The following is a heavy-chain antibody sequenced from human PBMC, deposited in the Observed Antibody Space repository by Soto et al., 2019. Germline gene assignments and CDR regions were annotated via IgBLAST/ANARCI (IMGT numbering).Heavy chain of an antibody. CDR2: ISHDGNNK. J-gene: IGHJ4*02. D-gene: IGHD2-8*01. Sequence: PGGSLRLSCAASGFTFNRHPLHWVRQAPGKGLEWVAVISHDGNNKYYADSVKGRFTISRDNSMNMLYLQMHGLRTEDTAIFYCARASGHFYATLHDPFDFWGRGALVTVSS. CDR1: GFTFNRHP. V-gene: IGHV3-30-3*01. CDR3: ARASGHFYATLHDPFDF.